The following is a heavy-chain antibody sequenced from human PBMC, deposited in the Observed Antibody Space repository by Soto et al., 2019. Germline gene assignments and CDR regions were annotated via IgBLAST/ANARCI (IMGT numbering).Heavy chain of an antibody. V-gene: IGHV4-61*01. Sequence: SETLSLTCSVSGGSVSNKTYYWSWIRQPPGKRLEWIGYVYYSGTTNYNPSLKSRVTISIDMSKNQFSLRLSSVTAADTALYYCARTTAVPNTLRSRYFFDFWGQGALVTVSS. CDR1: GGSVSNKTYY. J-gene: IGHJ4*02. CDR3: ARTTAVPNTLRSRYFFDF. CDR2: VYYSGTT. D-gene: IGHD3-9*01.